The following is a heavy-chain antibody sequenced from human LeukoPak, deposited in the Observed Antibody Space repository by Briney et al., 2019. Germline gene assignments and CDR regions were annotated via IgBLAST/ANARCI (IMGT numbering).Heavy chain of an antibody. CDR3: AKFGTIIEVGTPGSWFDS. Sequence: GGSLRLSCVVSGFTVSGDYISWFRQAPGKGLEWVSVLYYGVSTFYKDSVKGRFTTSGDNSKNTVYLQMNSLRVEDTAVYYCAKFGTIIEVGTPGSWFDSWGQGTLVTVSS. CDR2: LYYGVST. CDR1: GFTVSGDY. V-gene: IGHV3-53*01. J-gene: IGHJ5*01. D-gene: IGHD3-22*01.